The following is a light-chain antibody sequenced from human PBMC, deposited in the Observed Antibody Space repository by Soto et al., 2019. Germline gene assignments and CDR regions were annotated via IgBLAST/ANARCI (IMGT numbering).Light chain of an antibody. CDR2: DAS. V-gene: IGKV3-11*01. Sequence: TLSLSPGERATLSCRASQSVSSYLAWYQQKPGQAPRLLIYDASNRATGIPARFSGSGSGTDFTFTISSLEPEDFAVYYCQQRSNWPLTFGGGTKVDIK. J-gene: IGKJ4*01. CDR3: QQRSNWPLT. CDR1: QSVSSY.